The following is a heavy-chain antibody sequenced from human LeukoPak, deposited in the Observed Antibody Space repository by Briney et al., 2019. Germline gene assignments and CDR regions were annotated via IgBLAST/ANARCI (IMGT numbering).Heavy chain of an antibody. CDR1: GGSMRDYY. CDR2: IYYSGST. D-gene: IGHD3-9*01. Sequence: PSETLSLTCAVSGGSMRDYYWSWIRQPPGKGLEWIGNIYYSGSTNYNPSLKSRVTISVDTSKKQFSLKVRSVTAANTAVYYCARGFGYYDVLTAFWGQGTLVTVSS. CDR3: ARGFGYYDVLTAF. J-gene: IGHJ4*02. V-gene: IGHV4-59*01.